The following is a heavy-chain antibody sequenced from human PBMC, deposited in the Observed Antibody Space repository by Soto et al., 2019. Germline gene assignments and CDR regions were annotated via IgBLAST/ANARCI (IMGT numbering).Heavy chain of an antibody. D-gene: IGHD6-13*01. CDR1: GFTFSSYA. V-gene: IGHV3-23*01. Sequence: GGSLRLSCAASGFTFSSYAMSWARRAPGKGLEWVSAISGSGGSTYYADSVKGRFTISRDNSKNTLYLQMNSLRAEDTAVYDCAKDKDFRGPIAAAGPYFDYWGQGTLVTVS. CDR2: ISGSGGST. CDR3: AKDKDFRGPIAAAGPYFDY. J-gene: IGHJ4*02.